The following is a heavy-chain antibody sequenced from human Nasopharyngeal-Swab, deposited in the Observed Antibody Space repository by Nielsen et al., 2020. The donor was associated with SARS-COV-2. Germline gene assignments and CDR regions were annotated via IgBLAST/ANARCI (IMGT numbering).Heavy chain of an antibody. D-gene: IGHD6-13*01. V-gene: IGHV3-11*01. J-gene: IGHJ6*02. CDR3: AKHRKGIAAAGGMDV. Sequence: GESLKISCAASGFTFSDYYMSWIRQAPGKGLEWVSYISSSGSTIYYADSVKGRFTISRDNAKNPLYLQMNSLRAEDTAVYYCAKHRKGIAAAGGMDVWGQGTTVTVSS. CDR1: GFTFSDYY. CDR2: ISSSGSTI.